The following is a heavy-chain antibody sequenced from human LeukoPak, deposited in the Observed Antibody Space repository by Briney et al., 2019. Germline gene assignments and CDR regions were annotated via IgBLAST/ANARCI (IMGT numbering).Heavy chain of an antibody. CDR2: IYRSGST. V-gene: IGHV4-38-2*02. Sequence: SETLSLTCTVSGYSISSGYYWGWIRQSPGKGLEWIATIYRSGSTYYNPSLKSRVTISIDTSKNQFSLKLRSVTAADTAVYYCARHPFSGYGTFFDYWGQGTLVTVSS. CDR1: GYSISSGYY. J-gene: IGHJ4*02. D-gene: IGHD5-12*01. CDR3: ARHPFSGYGTFFDY.